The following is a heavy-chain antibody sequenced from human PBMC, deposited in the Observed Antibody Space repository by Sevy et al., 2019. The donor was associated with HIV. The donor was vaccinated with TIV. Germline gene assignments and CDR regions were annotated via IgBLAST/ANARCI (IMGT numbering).Heavy chain of an antibody. CDR2: IRYDGSEK. J-gene: IGHJ2*01. D-gene: IGHD3-3*01. Sequence: GGSLRLSCTASGFIFSGYAMHWVRQAPGKGLEWVAFIRYDGSEKYSADSVKGRFTISRDNQQNALYLQMKNLRPDDTAVYYCAKGGGPESVFLEWSPSEAENRYFDLWGRGTLVTVSS. V-gene: IGHV3-30*02. CDR1: GFIFSGYA. CDR3: AKGGGPESVFLEWSPSEAENRYFDL.